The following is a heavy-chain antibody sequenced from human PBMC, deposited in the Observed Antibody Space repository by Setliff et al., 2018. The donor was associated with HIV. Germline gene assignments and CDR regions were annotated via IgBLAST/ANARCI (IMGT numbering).Heavy chain of an antibody. CDR2: ISANRGNT. Sequence: ASVKVSCKASGYTFTSYGISWVRQAPGQGLEWMGWISANRGNTNYAQKLQGRVTMTKDTSTSTAYMELRSLRSDDTAVYYCARVAGYYGFWRGLGDALDFWGQGTMVTVSS. J-gene: IGHJ3*01. D-gene: IGHD3-3*01. V-gene: IGHV1-18*01. CDR3: ARVAGYYGFWRGLGDALDF. CDR1: GYTFTSYG.